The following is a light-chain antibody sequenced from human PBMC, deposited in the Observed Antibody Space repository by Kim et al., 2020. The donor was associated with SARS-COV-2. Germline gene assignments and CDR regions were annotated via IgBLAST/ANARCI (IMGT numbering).Light chain of an antibody. CDR2: GAT. CDR1: QSVGRNY. CDR3: QQYSRSPIT. V-gene: IGKV3-20*01. J-gene: IGKJ5*01. Sequence: EIVMTQTPATLSLSPGERASLFCRASQSVGRNYLAWFQQKSGQAPRLLIYGATSRATDTSERFSGSGSGTDFTLTITRLQPEDLAVYYCQQYSRSPITFGQGTRLEIK.